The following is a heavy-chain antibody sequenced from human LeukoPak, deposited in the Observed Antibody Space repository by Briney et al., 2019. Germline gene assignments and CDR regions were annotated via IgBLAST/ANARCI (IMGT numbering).Heavy chain of an antibody. D-gene: IGHD3-10*01. CDR1: GGSISSGDFP. V-gene: IGHV4-30-2*01. J-gene: IGHJ4*02. CDR3: ARGFYGAGSHFDY. Sequence: PSQTLSLTCAGSGGSISSGDFPWSWIRQPPGKGLEWIGYIFHTGHTSYNPSLKRRVTISVDMSKNQLSLRLTSVTAADTAVYYCARGFYGAGSHFDYWGQGTLVTVSS. CDR2: IFHTGHT.